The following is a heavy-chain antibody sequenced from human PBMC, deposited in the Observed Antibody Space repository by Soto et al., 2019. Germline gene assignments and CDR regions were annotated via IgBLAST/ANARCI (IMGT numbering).Heavy chain of an antibody. J-gene: IGHJ4*02. CDR3: ARRGGGPYDY. Sequence: QVQLQESGPGLVKPSETLSLTCTVSGGSISSYYWSWIRQPPGKGLEWIGYIYYSGSTNYNPSLKSRVSISVDTSKNQFSLKLSSVTAADTAVYYCARRGGGPYDYWGQGTLVTVSS. D-gene: IGHD2-15*01. V-gene: IGHV4-59*01. CDR1: GGSISSYY. CDR2: IYYSGST.